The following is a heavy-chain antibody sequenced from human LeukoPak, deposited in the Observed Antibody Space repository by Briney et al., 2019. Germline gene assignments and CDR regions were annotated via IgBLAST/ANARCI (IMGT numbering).Heavy chain of an antibody. V-gene: IGHV3-48*02. CDR3: ARDRSNTAAPSLSS. Sequence: PGGSLRLSCAASGFTFSGYGMNWVRQAPGKGLEGVSYIRSTYSTIPYADSVKGRFTISRDDAKNSLYLQMNSLRDEDTAVYYCARDRSNTAAPSLSSWGQGTLVIVSS. J-gene: IGHJ5*02. CDR2: IRSTYSTI. CDR1: GFTFSGYG. D-gene: IGHD1-26*01.